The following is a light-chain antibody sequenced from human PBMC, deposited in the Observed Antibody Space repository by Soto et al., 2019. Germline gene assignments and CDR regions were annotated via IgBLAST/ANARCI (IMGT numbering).Light chain of an antibody. CDR1: QRVSSSH. J-gene: IGKJ1*01. CDR3: QQXGSSPPAT. Sequence: EIVLTQSPGTLSLSPGDSATLSCRGSQRVSSSHLAWYQQKPGQAPRLLIYGAYSRATGIPDRFSGSGSGTDFTLTISRLEPEDFAVYYCQQXGSSPPATCGQGTKVDIK. V-gene: IGKV3-20*01. CDR2: GAY.